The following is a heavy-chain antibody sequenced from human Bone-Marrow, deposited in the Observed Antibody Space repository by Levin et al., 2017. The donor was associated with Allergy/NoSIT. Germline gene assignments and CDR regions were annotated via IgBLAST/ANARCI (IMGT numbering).Heavy chain of an antibody. D-gene: IGHD6-19*01. V-gene: IGHV1-2*02. CDR2: INPNSGST. CDR3: ARSEPHYTNGWSYYYYSLDV. J-gene: IGHJ6*02. CDR1: GYTFTDYY. Sequence: GASVKVSCKASGYTFTDYYVHWVRQAPGQGLEWMGWINPNSGSTHYAQDFRGRVTVTRDTSISTAYMELSRLRSGDTAVYYCARSEPHYTNGWSYYYYSLDVWGLGTTVTVSS.